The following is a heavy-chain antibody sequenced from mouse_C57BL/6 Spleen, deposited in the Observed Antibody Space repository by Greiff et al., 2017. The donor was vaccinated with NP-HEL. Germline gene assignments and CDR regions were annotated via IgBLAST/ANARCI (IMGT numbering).Heavy chain of an antibody. D-gene: IGHD1-1*01. V-gene: IGHV1-64*01. J-gene: IGHJ3*01. CDR3: ASYYGSSYAY. Sequence: QVQLQQSGAELVKPGASVKLSCKASGYTFTSYWMHWVKQRPGQGLEWIGMIHPNSGSTNYNEKFKSKATLTVDKSSSTAYMQLSSLTSEDSAVYYCASYYGSSYAYWGQGTLVTVSA. CDR2: IHPNSGST. CDR1: GYTFTSYW.